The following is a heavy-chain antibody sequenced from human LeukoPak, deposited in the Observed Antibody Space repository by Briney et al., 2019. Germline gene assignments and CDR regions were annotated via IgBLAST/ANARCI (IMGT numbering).Heavy chain of an antibody. CDR3: ARDRLQPPYAFDI. CDR2: IYYSGST. J-gene: IGHJ3*02. Sequence: SQTLSLTCTVSGGSISSGGYYWSWIRQHPGKGLEWIGYIYYSGSTYYNPSLKGRVTISVDTSKNQFSLKLSSVTAADTAVYYCARDRLQPPYAFDIWGQGTMVTVSS. V-gene: IGHV4-31*03. CDR1: GGSISSGGYY. D-gene: IGHD5-18*01.